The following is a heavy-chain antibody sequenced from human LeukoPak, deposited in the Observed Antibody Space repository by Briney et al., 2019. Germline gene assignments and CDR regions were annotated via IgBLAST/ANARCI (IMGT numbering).Heavy chain of an antibody. D-gene: IGHD3-16*01. V-gene: IGHV4-61*01. Sequence: SETLSLTCTVSGGSVSSGPYYWSWIRQPPGKGLEWIGYIYYSGSTNYNPSLESRVTISIDTSKNQFSLRLSSVTAADAAVYYCARDKSGGSRLDSWGQGTLVTVSS. CDR3: ARDKSGGSRLDS. CDR1: GGSVSSGPYY. J-gene: IGHJ4*02. CDR2: IYYSGST.